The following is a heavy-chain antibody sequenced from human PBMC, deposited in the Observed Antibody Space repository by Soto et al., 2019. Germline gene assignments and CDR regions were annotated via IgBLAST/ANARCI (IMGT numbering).Heavy chain of an antibody. V-gene: IGHV1-69*12. CDR1: GGTFSSYS. Sequence: QVQLVQSGAEGKKPGSSVKVSCKASGGTFSSYSISWVRQAPGQGLEWMGGIIPIFGTSNYAQKFQGRVTITADESTSTAYMELSSLRSEDTAVYYCARKNYDYVWGPFDPWGQGTLVTVSS. CDR3: ARKNYDYVWGPFDP. CDR2: IIPIFGTS. D-gene: IGHD3-16*01. J-gene: IGHJ5*02.